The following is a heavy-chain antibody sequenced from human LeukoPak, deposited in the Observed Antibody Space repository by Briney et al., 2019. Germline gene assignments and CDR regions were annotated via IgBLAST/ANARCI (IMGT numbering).Heavy chain of an antibody. CDR3: ARITYYYDSSGYYYRWARANDAFDI. CDR1: GGSISSGGYY. CDR2: INHSGST. V-gene: IGHV4-39*07. Sequence: PSETLSLTCTVSGGSISSGGYYWSWIRQHPGKGLEWIGEINHSGSTNYNPSLKSRVTISVDTSKNQFSLKLSSVTAADTAVYYCARITYYYDSSGYYYRWARANDAFDIWGQGTMVTVSS. J-gene: IGHJ3*02. D-gene: IGHD3-22*01.